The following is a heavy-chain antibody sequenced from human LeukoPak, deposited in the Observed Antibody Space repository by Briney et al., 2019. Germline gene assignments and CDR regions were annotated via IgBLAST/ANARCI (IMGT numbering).Heavy chain of an antibody. D-gene: IGHD4-17*01. CDR3: ARDDGTTVTSFDP. CDR2: INPNSGGT. Sequence: ASVKVSCKASGYTFTGYYMHWVRQAPGQGLEWMGWINPNSGGTNYAQKFQGRVTMTRDTSISTAYMELSRLRSDDTAVYYCARDDGTTVTSFDPWGQGTLVTVSS. J-gene: IGHJ5*02. V-gene: IGHV1-2*02. CDR1: GYTFTGYY.